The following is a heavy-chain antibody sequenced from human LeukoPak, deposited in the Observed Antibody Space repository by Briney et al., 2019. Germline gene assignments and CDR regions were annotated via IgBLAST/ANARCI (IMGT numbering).Heavy chain of an antibody. CDR2: IIPIFGTA. Sequence: AALVKVSCKASGGTFSSYAISWVRRAPGQGLEWMGGIIPIFGTANYAQKFQGRVTITADESTSTAYMELSSLRSEDTAVYYCASCDCYSNYLFWYFDYWGQGTLVTVSS. D-gene: IGHD4-11*01. V-gene: IGHV1-69*01. CDR1: GGTFSSYA. J-gene: IGHJ4*02. CDR3: ASCDCYSNYLFWYFDY.